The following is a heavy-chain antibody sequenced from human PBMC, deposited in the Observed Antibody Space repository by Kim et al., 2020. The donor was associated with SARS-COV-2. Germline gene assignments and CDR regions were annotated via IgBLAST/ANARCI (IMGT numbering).Heavy chain of an antibody. D-gene: IGHD3-10*01. CDR3: ARSLGILWFGELSG. J-gene: IGHJ4*02. Sequence: NPTLKSRVAISVDTSKNQFSLKLSSVTAADTAVYYCARSLGILWFGELSGWGQGTLVTVSS. V-gene: IGHV4-59*01.